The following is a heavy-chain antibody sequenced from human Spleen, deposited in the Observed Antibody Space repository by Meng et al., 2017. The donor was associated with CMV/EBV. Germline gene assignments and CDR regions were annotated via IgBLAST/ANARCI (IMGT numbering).Heavy chain of an antibody. Sequence: QPQLQESGPGLVKPSETLSLTCTVSGGSISSSRHYWGWIRQPPGKGLEWIGSIYYSGSTYYNPSLRSRVTMSLDTSKNQFSLKLSSVTATDTAVYYCARGRYGYGYWGQGTLVTVSS. CDR3: ARGRYGYGY. V-gene: IGHV4-39*01. D-gene: IGHD5-18*01. CDR2: IYYSGST. J-gene: IGHJ4*02. CDR1: GGSISSSRHY.